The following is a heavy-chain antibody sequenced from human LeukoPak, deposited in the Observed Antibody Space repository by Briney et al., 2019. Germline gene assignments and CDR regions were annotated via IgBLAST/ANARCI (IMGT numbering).Heavy chain of an antibody. J-gene: IGHJ4*02. Sequence: GGSLRLSCAASGFTFSNAWMSWVRQAPGKGLVWVSRINSDGSSITYADSVKGRFTISRDNAKNTLYLQMNSLGVEDTAVYYCAREGRVSGYDFDSWGQGTLVTVSS. CDR2: INSDGSSI. V-gene: IGHV3-74*03. CDR1: GFTFSNAW. D-gene: IGHD5-12*01. CDR3: AREGRVSGYDFDS.